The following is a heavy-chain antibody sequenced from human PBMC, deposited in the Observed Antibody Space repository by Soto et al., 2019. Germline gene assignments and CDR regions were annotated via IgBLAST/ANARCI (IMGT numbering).Heavy chain of an antibody. D-gene: IGHD2-21*02. CDR2: ISGSGGST. CDR3: AKDRSQSRPYGGNSGPSDY. V-gene: IGHV3-23*01. Sequence: EVQLLESGGGLVQPGGSLRLSCAASGFTFSSYAMSWVRQAPGKGLEWVSAISGSGGSTYYADSVKGRFTISRDNSKNTLYLQMNSLRAEDTAVYYCAKDRSQSRPYGGNSGPSDYWGQGTLVTVSS. CDR1: GFTFSSYA. J-gene: IGHJ4*02.